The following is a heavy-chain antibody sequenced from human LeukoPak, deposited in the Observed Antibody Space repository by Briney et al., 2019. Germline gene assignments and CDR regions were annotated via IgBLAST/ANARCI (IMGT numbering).Heavy chain of an antibody. CDR2: ISSSGGTI. CDR1: GFTFSYYE. V-gene: IGHV3-48*03. D-gene: IGHD6-13*01. CDR3: ARLTAAGDPADY. Sequence: PGGSLRLSSAASGFTFSYYEMNWVRQAPGKGLEWVSYISSSGGTIYYADSVKGRFTISRDNAKNSLYLQMNSLRAEDTAVYYCARLTAAGDPADYWGQGALVTVSS. J-gene: IGHJ4*02.